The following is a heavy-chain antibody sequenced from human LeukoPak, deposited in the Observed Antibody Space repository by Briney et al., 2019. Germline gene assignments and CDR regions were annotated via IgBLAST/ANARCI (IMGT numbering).Heavy chain of an antibody. CDR1: GGSFSSGSYY. J-gene: IGHJ4*02. Sequence: SETLSLTCTVSGGSFSSGSYYWSRIRQPAGKGLEWIGRIYTSGSTNYNPSLKSRVTISVDTSKNQFSLKLSSVTAADTAVYYCARGGGDWGFHQSDYWGQGTLVTVSS. D-gene: IGHD2-21*01. CDR3: ARGGGDWGFHQSDY. V-gene: IGHV4-61*02. CDR2: IYTSGST.